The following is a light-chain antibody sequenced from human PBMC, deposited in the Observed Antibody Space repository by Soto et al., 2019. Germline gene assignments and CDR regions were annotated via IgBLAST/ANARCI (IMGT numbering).Light chain of an antibody. CDR2: GAS. J-gene: IGKJ4*01. CDR3: QQYGNSPRT. CDR1: QTVSSNF. Sequence: IVLTQSPDTLSLSPGERATLSCRASQTVSSNFLAWYQQKPGQAPRLLIYGASSRATGIPDRFSGSGSGTDFTLTIRRLEPEDFAVYYCQQYGNSPRTFGGGTKVDIK. V-gene: IGKV3-20*01.